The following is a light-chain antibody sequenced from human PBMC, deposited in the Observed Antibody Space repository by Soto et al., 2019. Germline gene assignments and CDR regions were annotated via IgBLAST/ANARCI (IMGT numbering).Light chain of an antibody. CDR1: HIVDTS. CDR2: AAS. CDR3: QQTHSIPPT. J-gene: IGKJ2*01. V-gene: IGKV1-39*01. Sequence: DIQMTQSPSSLSASVGDRVTVTCRTSHIVDTSLNWYQQKPEKAPKLLIYAASSLQSGVPARLRGSGSATFFTRTIHNLQPDDFATYFCQQTHSIPPTFGPGTKV.